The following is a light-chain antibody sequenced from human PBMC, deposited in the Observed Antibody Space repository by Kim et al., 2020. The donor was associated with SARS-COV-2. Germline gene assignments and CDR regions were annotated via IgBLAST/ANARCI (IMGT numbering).Light chain of an antibody. CDR3: AAWDDSLSTWV. CDR1: SSNIGGNY. J-gene: IGLJ3*02. Sequence: QLVLTQPPSASGTPGQRVTISCSGSSSNIGGNYVYWYQQLPGTAPKLLIYKNNQRPSGVPDRFSGSKSGTSASLAISGLRSEDEADYYCAAWDDSLSTWVFGGGTQLTVL. V-gene: IGLV1-47*01. CDR2: KNN.